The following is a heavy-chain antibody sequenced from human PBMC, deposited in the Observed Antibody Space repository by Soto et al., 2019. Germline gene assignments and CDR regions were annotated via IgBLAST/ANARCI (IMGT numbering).Heavy chain of an antibody. CDR1: GDTFSFYT. D-gene: IGHD3-10*01. J-gene: IGHJ4*02. Sequence: QVQLVQSGTEVKKPGSSVKVSCKASGDTFSFYTINWVRQAPGLGLEWVGRINPIVSMSNYAQKFQGRVSMTEDKSTSTVYMELRSLRSDDTAMYFCAASYGSGYRAFDYWGQGALVIVSS. V-gene: IGHV1-69*02. CDR2: INPIVSMS. CDR3: AASYGSGYRAFDY.